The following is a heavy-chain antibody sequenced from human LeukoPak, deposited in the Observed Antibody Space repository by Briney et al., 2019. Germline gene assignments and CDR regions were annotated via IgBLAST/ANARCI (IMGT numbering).Heavy chain of an antibody. CDR2: IKSKADGETT. CDR3: TTAPHGLFDY. J-gene: IGHJ4*02. CDR1: GFTFSNAW. V-gene: IGHV3-15*01. Sequence: PGGSLRLSCAASGFTFSNAWMSWVRQAPGKGLEWLGRIKSKADGETTDYAAPVKGRFTISRDDSKSMLYLQMNSLKAEDTAVYYCTTAPHGLFDYWGQGTLVAVSS.